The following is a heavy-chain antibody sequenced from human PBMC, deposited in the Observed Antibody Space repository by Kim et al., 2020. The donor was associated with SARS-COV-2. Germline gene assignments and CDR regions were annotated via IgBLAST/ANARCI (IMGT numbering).Heavy chain of an antibody. CDR3: ARSTHWQPHDAFDI. V-gene: IGHV3-53*01. Sequence: GGSLRLSCAASGFTVSFNYMSWVRQAPGKGLEWVSVIYNDGTTHYADSVEGRFIISRDNSKNTLYLQMNSLRAEDTAVYYCARSTHWQPHDAFDIWGQGTMVTVSS. CDR2: IYNDGTT. J-gene: IGHJ3*02. CDR1: GFTVSFNY. D-gene: IGHD3-3*02.